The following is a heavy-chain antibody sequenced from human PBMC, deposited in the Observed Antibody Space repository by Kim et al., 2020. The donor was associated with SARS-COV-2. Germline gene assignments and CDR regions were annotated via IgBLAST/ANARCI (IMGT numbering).Heavy chain of an antibody. J-gene: IGHJ3*02. CDR1: GYTFTSYG. CDR3: ARPEGIAAGATSAFDI. V-gene: IGHV1-18*01. CDR2: ISAYNGNT. D-gene: IGHD6-13*01. Sequence: ASVKVSCKASGYTFTSYGISWVRQAPGQGLEWMGWISAYNGNTNYAQNVQGRVTMTTDTSTSTAYMELRSLRSDDTAVYYCARPEGIAAGATSAFDIWGQGTMVTVSS.